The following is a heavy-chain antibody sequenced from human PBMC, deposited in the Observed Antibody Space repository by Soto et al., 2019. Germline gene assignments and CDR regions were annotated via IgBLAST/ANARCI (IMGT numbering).Heavy chain of an antibody. J-gene: IGHJ4*02. Sequence: QVQLVQSGAEVKKPGASVKVSCKASGYTFTSYDINWVRQATGQGLEWMGWMNPNSGNTGYAQKFQGRVTMTRNTSISTAYMELSSLRSEDTAVYYCVRGRYYYDSSGYYYFDYWGQGTLVTVSS. D-gene: IGHD3-22*01. CDR3: VRGRYYYDSSGYYYFDY. V-gene: IGHV1-8*01. CDR1: GYTFTSYD. CDR2: MNPNSGNT.